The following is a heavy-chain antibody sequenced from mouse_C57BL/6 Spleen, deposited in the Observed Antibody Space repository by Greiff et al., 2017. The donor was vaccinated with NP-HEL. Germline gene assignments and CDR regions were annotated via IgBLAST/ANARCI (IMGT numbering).Heavy chain of an antibody. CDR3: ARELSYYAMDY. CDR2: IYPGDGDT. V-gene: IGHV1-82*01. Sequence: VKLVESGPELVKPGASVKISCKASGYAFSSSWMNWVKQRPGKGLEWIGRIYPGDGDTNYNGKFKGKATLTADKSSSTAYMQLSSLTSEDSAVYFCARELSYYAMDYWGQGTSVTVSS. CDR1: GYAFSSSW. J-gene: IGHJ4*01.